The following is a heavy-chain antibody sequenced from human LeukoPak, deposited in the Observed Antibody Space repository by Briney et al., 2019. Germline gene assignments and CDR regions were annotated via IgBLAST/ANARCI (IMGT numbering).Heavy chain of an antibody. CDR3: ARVGTNYYDSSGYYPPTHWFDP. CDR2: IIPIFGTA. Sequence: SVKVSCKASGGTFSSYAISWVRQAPGQGLEWMGGIIPIFGTANYAQKFQGRVTITTDESTSTAYMELSSLRSEDTAVYYCARVGTNYYDSSGYYPPTHWFDPWGQGTLVTVSS. V-gene: IGHV1-69*05. D-gene: IGHD3-22*01. CDR1: GGTFSSYA. J-gene: IGHJ5*02.